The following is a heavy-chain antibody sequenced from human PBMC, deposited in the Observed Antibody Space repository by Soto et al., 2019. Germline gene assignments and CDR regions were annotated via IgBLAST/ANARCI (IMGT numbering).Heavy chain of an antibody. V-gene: IGHV3-23*01. CDR1: GFTFSSYA. J-gene: IGHJ4*02. CDR2: ISPSGDNT. CDR3: AKSGCCSYFDY. D-gene: IGHD1-26*01. Sequence: EVQLLESGGGLVQPGGSLRLSCAASGFTFSSYAMNWVRQAPGKGLEWVSAISPSGDNTYYADSVKGRFTISRDNSKNTLYLQMNSLRAEDTAVYYCAKSGCCSYFDYWGQGTLVTVSS.